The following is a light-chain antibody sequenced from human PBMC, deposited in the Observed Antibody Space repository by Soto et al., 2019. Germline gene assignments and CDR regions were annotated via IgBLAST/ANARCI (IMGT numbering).Light chain of an antibody. Sequence: QSVLTQPASVSGSPGQSITISCTGTSSEVGGYDYVSWYQQHPGKAPKLMIYDVSNRPSGVSNRFSGSKSGNTASLPISGLQDEDEADYYCSSYTSSITLGVFGTGTKVTVL. CDR3: SSYTSSITLGV. CDR1: SSEVGGYDY. CDR2: DVS. V-gene: IGLV2-14*01. J-gene: IGLJ1*01.